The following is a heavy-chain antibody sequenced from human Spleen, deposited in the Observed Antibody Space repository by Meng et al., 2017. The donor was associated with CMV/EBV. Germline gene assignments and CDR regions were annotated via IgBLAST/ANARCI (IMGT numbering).Heavy chain of an antibody. CDR2: IIPMIDIP. J-gene: IGHJ4*02. Sequence: SVKVSCNASGGTFSNFAISWVRQAPGQGLEWMGGIIPMIDIPNYAQKMQGRVTITADKYTSTAYMELTSLRSEDTAIYYCAKSSGGLAVPLDSWGQGTLVTVSS. V-gene: IGHV1-69*10. D-gene: IGHD3-3*02. CDR1: GGTFSNFA. CDR3: AKSSGGLAVPLDS.